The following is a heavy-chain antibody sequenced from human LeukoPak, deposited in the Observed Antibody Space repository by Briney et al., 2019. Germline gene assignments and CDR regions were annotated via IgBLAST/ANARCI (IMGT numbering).Heavy chain of an antibody. CDR1: GFTVSRYA. CDR2: ISYDGSNK. Sequence: GGSLSLSCAASGFTVSRYAMSWFRQPPARGLEGVAVISYDGSNKYYADSLKGRFTISRDNSKNTLYLQMNSLRAEDTAVYYCARDRLYYGSGSYSDYWGQGTLVTVSS. CDR3: ARDRLYYGSGSYSDY. J-gene: IGHJ4*02. V-gene: IGHV3-30*04. D-gene: IGHD3-10*01.